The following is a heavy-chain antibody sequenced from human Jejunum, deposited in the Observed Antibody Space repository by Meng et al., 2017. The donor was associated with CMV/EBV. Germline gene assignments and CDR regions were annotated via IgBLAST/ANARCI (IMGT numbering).Heavy chain of an antibody. CDR2: ISGSSTYI. CDR3: ARAIDYGDPNWFDA. CDR1: GFTFTRYS. Sequence: GFTFTRYSVIWVRQAPGKGLEWLSYISGSSTYIYHADSVKGRFTISRDNARNSVYLQMDRLGAEDTAVYYCARAIDYGDPNWFDAWGQGTPVTVSS. V-gene: IGHV3-21*01. J-gene: IGHJ5*02. D-gene: IGHD4-17*01.